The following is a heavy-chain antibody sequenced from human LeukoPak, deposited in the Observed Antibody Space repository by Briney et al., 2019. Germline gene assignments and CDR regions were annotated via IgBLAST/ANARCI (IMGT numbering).Heavy chain of an antibody. J-gene: IGHJ6*02. Sequence: SVKVSCKASGGTFSSYATSWVRQAPGQGLEWMGRIIPILGIANYAQKFQGRVTITADKSTSTAYMELSSLRSEDTAVYYCARDNIHYYYGMDVWGQGTTVTVSS. CDR2: IIPILGIA. V-gene: IGHV1-69*04. CDR1: GGTFSSYA. CDR3: ARDNIHYYYGMDV.